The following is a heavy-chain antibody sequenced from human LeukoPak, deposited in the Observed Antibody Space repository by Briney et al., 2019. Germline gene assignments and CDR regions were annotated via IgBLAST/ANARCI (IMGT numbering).Heavy chain of an antibody. Sequence: GGSLRLSCAASGFTFSSYYIDWVPQAPGKGLEWVSSISSSSSSIYYADSVKGRFTISRDNAKNSLHLQMNSLRAEDTSVYYCARDAYYGSGFDYWGQGTLITVSS. CDR1: GFTFSSYY. CDR3: ARDAYYGSGFDY. V-gene: IGHV3-21*01. J-gene: IGHJ4*02. D-gene: IGHD3-10*01. CDR2: ISSSSSSI.